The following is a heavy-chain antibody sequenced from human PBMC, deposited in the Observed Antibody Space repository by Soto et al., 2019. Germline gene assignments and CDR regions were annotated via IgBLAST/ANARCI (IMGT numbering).Heavy chain of an antibody. D-gene: IGHD3-22*01. CDR2: INHSGTT. J-gene: IGHJ5*02. CDR3: FGWLGSNWLDP. Sequence: QVQPQQWGTGLLKPSETLSLTCAVYGGSFSTYYWNWIRQPPGKGLEWIGEINHSGTTQYNPSLKSRVTMSLDTSKNQFSLTLTSVPAADTAGYYCFGWLGSNWLDPWGQGTLVTVSS. V-gene: IGHV4-34*01. CDR1: GGSFSTYY.